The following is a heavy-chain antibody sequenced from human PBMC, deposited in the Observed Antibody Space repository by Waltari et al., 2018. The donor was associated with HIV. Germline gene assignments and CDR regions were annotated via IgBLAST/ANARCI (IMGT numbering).Heavy chain of an antibody. J-gene: IGHJ5*02. Sequence: QVQLVQSGAEVKKPGSSVKVSCKASGGTFSSYVISWVRQAPGQGLEWMGGIIPIFGTANDAQKFQGRVTMTADESTSTAYMELSSLRSEDTAMYYCARVGYCGGDCPNWFDPWGQGTLVTVSS. D-gene: IGHD2-21*02. CDR2: IIPIFGTA. CDR1: GGTFSSYV. CDR3: ARVGYCGGDCPNWFDP. V-gene: IGHV1-69*01.